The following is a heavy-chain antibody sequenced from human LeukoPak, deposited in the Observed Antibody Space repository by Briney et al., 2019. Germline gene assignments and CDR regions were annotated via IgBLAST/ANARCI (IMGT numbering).Heavy chain of an antibody. CDR1: GFTFGDYA. D-gene: IGHD3-22*01. CDR2: ISWNSGSI. Sequence: GGSLRLSCAASGFTFGDYAMHWVRQAPGKGLEWVSGISWNSGSIGYADSVKGRFIISRDNAKNSLYLQMNSLRAEDTALYYCAKASGSSGYYPFDPWGQGTLVTVSS. CDR3: AKASGSSGYYPFDP. V-gene: IGHV3-9*01. J-gene: IGHJ5*02.